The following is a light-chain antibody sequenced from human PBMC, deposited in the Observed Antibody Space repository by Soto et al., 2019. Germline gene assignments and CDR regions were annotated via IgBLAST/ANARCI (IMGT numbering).Light chain of an antibody. CDR3: QVWDSSSDHHAV. Sequence: SYELTQPPSVSVAPGKTARINCGGNNIGSKSVHWYQQKPGQAPVLVIYYDSDRPSGIPERFSGSNSGNTATLTISRVEAGDEADYYCQVWDSSSDHHAVFGGGTQLTVL. J-gene: IGLJ7*01. CDR2: YDS. V-gene: IGLV3-21*04. CDR1: NIGSKS.